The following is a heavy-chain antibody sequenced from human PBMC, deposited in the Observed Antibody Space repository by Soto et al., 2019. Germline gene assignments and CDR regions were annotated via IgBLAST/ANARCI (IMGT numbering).Heavy chain of an antibody. CDR2: ISNDGSNK. J-gene: IGHJ4*02. Sequence: QVQLVESGGGVVQPGRSLRLSCAASGFTFSSYAMHWVRQAPGKGLEWVAVISNDGSNKYYADSVKGRFTISRDNSKNTLYLHMNSLRAEDTAVYYCARPPSIVLVPAAMRGPFDYWGQGTLVTVSS. D-gene: IGHD2-2*01. V-gene: IGHV3-30-3*01. CDR1: GFTFSSYA. CDR3: ARPPSIVLVPAAMRGPFDY.